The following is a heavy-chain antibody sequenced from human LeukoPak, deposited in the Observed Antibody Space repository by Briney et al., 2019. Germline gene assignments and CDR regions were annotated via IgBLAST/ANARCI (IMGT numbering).Heavy chain of an antibody. CDR1: GGSFGTHS. CDR2: IHQSGST. J-gene: IGHJ6*02. Sequence: SETLSLTCAIYGGSFGTHSWTWIRQPPGKGLEWVGEIHQSGSTNYNPSLRSRVIISVDTSKNQFSVRLRSVTAADTAMYFCTRGNMSPGSFHGMDVWGQGAMVT. D-gene: IGHD2-21*01. CDR3: TRGNMSPGSFHGMDV. V-gene: IGHV4-34*01.